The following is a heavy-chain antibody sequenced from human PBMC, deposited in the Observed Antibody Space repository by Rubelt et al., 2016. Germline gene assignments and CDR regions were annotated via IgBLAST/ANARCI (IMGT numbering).Heavy chain of an antibody. CDR3: ARVMITFGGVIEVGWFDP. CDR2: ISAYNGHT. Sequence: QVQLVQSGAEVKKPGASVKVSCKASGYTFTSYGISWVRQAPGQGLEWMGWISAYNGHTNYAQKLQVRVTMTTDTSTSTAYMELRSLRSDDTAVYYCARVMITFGGVIEVGWFDPWGQGTRVTVSS. V-gene: IGHV1-18*01. D-gene: IGHD3-16*02. J-gene: IGHJ5*02. CDR1: GYTFTSYG.